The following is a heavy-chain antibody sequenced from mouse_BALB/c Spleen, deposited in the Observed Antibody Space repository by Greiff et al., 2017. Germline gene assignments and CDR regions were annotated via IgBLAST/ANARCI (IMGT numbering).Heavy chain of an antibody. Sequence: QVQLQQSAAELARPGASVKMSCKASGYTFTSYTMHWVKQRPGQGLEWIGYINPSSGYTEYNQKFKDKTTLTADKSSSTAYMQLSSLTSEDSAVYYCARSGYGNDYYAMDYWGQGTSVTVSS. D-gene: IGHD2-10*02. J-gene: IGHJ4*01. CDR3: ARSGYGNDYYAMDY. CDR1: GYTFTSYT. V-gene: IGHV1-4*02. CDR2: INPSSGYT.